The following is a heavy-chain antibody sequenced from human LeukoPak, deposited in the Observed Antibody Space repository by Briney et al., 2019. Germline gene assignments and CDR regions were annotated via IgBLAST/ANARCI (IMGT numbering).Heavy chain of an antibody. CDR1: GYTFTGYY. J-gene: IGHJ5*02. CDR2: INPNSGGT. CDR3: ARVGNTAMVTGWFDP. Sequence: ASVKVSCTASGYTFTGYYMHWVRQAPGQGLEWMGWINPNSGGTNYAQKFQGWVTMTRDTSISTAYMELSRLGSDDTAVYYCARVGNTAMVTGWFDPWGQGTLVTVSS. D-gene: IGHD5-18*01. V-gene: IGHV1-2*04.